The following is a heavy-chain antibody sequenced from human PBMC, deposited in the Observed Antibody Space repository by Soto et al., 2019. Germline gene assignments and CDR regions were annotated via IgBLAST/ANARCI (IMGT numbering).Heavy chain of an antibody. CDR1: GGSISSGDYY. CDR2: IYYSGST. D-gene: IGHD3-22*01. J-gene: IGHJ3*01. Sequence: SETLSLTCTVSGGSISSGDYYWSWIRQPPGKGLEWIGYIYYSGSTYYNPSLKSRVTISVDTSKNQFSLKLSSVTAADTAVYNCARFDRFDYYDSSGYYPVLWGQGTMVTVSS. V-gene: IGHV4-30-4*01. CDR3: ARFDRFDYYDSSGYYPVL.